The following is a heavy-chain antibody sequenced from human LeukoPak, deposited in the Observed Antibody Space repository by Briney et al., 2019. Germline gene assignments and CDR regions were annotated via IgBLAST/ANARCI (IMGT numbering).Heavy chain of an antibody. J-gene: IGHJ4*02. CDR3: AKRPYYYDRSHFDY. Sequence: GGSLRLSCAASGYTFSSYAMSWVRQAPGKGLEWVSAISGSGGSTYYADSVKGRFTISRDNSKNTLYLQMNSLRAEDTAVYYCAKRPYYYDRSHFDYWGQGTLVTVSS. D-gene: IGHD3-22*01. CDR2: ISGSGGST. CDR1: GYTFSSYA. V-gene: IGHV3-23*01.